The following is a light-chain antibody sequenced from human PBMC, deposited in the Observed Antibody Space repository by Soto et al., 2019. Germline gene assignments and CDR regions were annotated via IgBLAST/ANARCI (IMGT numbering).Light chain of an antibody. J-gene: IGLJ1*01. CDR3: GTWDRSLSIYV. CDR1: DSNTGSNF. V-gene: IGLV1-51*01. CDR2: DNN. Sequence: TQPPSVSAASGQKVSISCSGSDSNTGSNFVSWFQQLPGTAPKLLIYDNNSRPSGIPDRFSGSKSGTSATLDISGLQTGDEADYYCGTWDRSLSIYVFGSGTKVTVL.